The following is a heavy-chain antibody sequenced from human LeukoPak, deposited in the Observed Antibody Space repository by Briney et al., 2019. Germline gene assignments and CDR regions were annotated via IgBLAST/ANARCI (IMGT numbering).Heavy chain of an antibody. CDR2: IYSSGST. D-gene: IGHD2-15*01. Sequence: PGGSLRLSCAAPGFTVSSNYMSWVRQAPGKGLEWVSVIYSSGSTYYADSVKGRFTISRDNSKNTLYLQMNSLRAEDTAVYYCARGYCSGGSCYSFDYWGQGTLVTVSS. J-gene: IGHJ4*02. CDR3: ARGYCSGGSCYSFDY. CDR1: GFTVSSNY. V-gene: IGHV3-53*01.